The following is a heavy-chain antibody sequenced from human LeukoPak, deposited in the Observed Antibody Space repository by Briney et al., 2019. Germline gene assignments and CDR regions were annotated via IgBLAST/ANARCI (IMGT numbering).Heavy chain of an antibody. V-gene: IGHV3-30*04. D-gene: IGHD3-22*01. J-gene: IGHJ4*02. CDR2: ISYDGSNK. Sequence: GGSLRLSCAASGFIFSNYAMHWVRQAPGKGLEWVALISYDGSNKYYADSVKGRFTISRDNSKNTLYLQMNSLRVEDTAVYYCATLPYYYDSSGSYYFDYWGQGTLVTVSS. CDR1: GFIFSNYA. CDR3: ATLPYYYDSSGSYYFDY.